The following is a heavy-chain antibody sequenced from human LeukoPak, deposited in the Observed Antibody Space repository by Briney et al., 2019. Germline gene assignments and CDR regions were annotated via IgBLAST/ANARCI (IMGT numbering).Heavy chain of an antibody. J-gene: IGHJ4*02. CDR3: ARARDALQGWSPVEGRNQYYFDY. CDR1: GGSISSSSYY. Sequence: PSETLSLTCTVSGGSISSSSYYWSWIRQPPGKGLEWIGYIYYSGSTNYNPSLKSRVTISVDTSKNQFSLKLSSVTAADTAVYYCARARDALQGWSPVEGRNQYYFDYWGQGTLVTVSS. D-gene: IGHD1-14*01. V-gene: IGHV4-61*01. CDR2: IYYSGST.